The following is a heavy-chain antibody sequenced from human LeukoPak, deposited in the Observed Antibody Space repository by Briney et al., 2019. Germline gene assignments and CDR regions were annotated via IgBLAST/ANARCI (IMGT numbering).Heavy chain of an antibody. CDR3: ARTIFGVVIIGGYFDY. J-gene: IGHJ4*02. CDR2: IFYSGSP. Sequence: PSETPSLTCTVSGGSISSYYWSWIRQPPGKGLEWIGNIFYSGSPNYNPSLKSRVTVSFDTSKNQFSLNLSSVTAADTAVYYCARTIFGVVIIGGYFDYWGQGTLVTVSS. CDR1: GGSISSYY. V-gene: IGHV4-59*08. D-gene: IGHD3-3*01.